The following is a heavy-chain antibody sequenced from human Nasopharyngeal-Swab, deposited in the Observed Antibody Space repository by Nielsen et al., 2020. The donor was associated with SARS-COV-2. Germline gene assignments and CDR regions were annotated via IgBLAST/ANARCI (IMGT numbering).Heavy chain of an antibody. D-gene: IGHD6-19*01. CDR2: INAGNGNT. V-gene: IGHV1-3*01. CDR3: ARVRGSSGWLS. J-gene: IGHJ4*02. Sequence: WVRQAPGQRLEWMGWINAGNGNTKYSQKFQGRVTITRDTSASTAYMELSSLRSEDTAVYYCARVRGSSGWLSWGQGTLVTVSS.